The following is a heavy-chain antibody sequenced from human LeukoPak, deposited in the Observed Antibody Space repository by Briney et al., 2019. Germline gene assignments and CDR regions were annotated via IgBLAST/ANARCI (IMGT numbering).Heavy chain of an antibody. CDR1: GGSISSGGYY. V-gene: IGHV4-30-2*01. Sequence: SQTLSLTCTVSGGSISSGGYYWSWIRQPPGKGLEWIGYIYHSGSTYYNPSLKSRVTISVDRSKNQFSLKLNSVTAADTAVYYCASSYGGSGSYYRSWGQGTLVTVSS. J-gene: IGHJ4*02. CDR2: IYHSGST. CDR3: ASSYGGSGSYYRS. D-gene: IGHD3-10*01.